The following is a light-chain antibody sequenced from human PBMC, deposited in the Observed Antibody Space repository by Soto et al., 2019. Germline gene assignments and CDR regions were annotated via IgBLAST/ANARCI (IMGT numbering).Light chain of an antibody. CDR1: QSVLYSSNNKNY. CDR2: WAS. CDR3: QQYYSTPHT. V-gene: IGKV4-1*01. J-gene: IGKJ2*01. Sequence: DIVMTQSPDYLAVSLGERATINCKSSQSVLYSSNNKNYLAWYQQKPRQPPKLLIYWASTRESGVPGRFSGSGSGTDFTLTISSLQAEDVAVYFCQQYYSTPHTFGQGTKLEIK.